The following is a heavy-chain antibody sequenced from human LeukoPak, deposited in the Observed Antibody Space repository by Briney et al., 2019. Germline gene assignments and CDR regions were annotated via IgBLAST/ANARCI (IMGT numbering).Heavy chain of an antibody. D-gene: IGHD3-10*01. CDR3: VRDHLWFGELLGY. V-gene: IGHV3-7*01. CDR1: GFTFSSYW. CDR2: IKQDGSEK. Sequence: GGSLRLSCAASGFTFSSYWMSWVRQAPGKGLEWVANIKQDGSEKYYVDSVKGRFTISRDNAKNSLYLQMNSLRAEDTAVYYCVRDHLWFGELLGYWGQGTLVTVSS. J-gene: IGHJ4*02.